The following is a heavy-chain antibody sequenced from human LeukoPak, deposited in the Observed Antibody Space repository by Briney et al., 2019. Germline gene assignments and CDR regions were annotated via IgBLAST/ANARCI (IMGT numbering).Heavy chain of an antibody. CDR1: GYSISSGYY. Sequence: SETLSLTCTVSGYSISSGYYWGWFRQPPGKGLEWIGSIYHSGSTYYNPSLKSRVTISVDTSKNQFSLKLSSVTAADTAVYYCARVWREDIVVVPAAMFDYWGQGTLVTVSS. D-gene: IGHD2-2*01. CDR2: IYHSGST. J-gene: IGHJ4*02. CDR3: ARVWREDIVVVPAAMFDY. V-gene: IGHV4-38-2*02.